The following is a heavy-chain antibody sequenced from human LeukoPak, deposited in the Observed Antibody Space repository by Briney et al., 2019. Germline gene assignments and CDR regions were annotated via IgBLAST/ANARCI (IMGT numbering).Heavy chain of an antibody. J-gene: IGHJ6*03. Sequence: GGSLRLSCAASGFTFSSYAMSWVRQAPGKGLEWVSAISGSGGSTYYADSVKGRFTISRDNSKNTLYLQMNSLRAEDTAVYYCAKDGGDPPSYYYYYMDVWGKGTTVTVSS. CDR3: AKDGGDPPSYYYYYMDV. V-gene: IGHV3-23*01. CDR2: ISGSGGST. D-gene: IGHD2-21*01. CDR1: GFTFSSYA.